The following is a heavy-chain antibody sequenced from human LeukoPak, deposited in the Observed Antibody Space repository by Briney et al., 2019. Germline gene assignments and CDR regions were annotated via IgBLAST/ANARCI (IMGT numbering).Heavy chain of an antibody. V-gene: IGHV1-8*01. CDR2: MNPNSGNT. Sequence: GASVKVSCKASGYTFTSYDINWVRQATGQGLEWMGWMNPNSGNTGYAQKFQGRVTMTRNTSISTAYMELSSPRSEDTAVYYCARGVIGGDRGRGYCSSTSCSQAYYYYYMDVWGKGTTVTVSS. CDR1: GYTFTSYD. D-gene: IGHD2-2*01. CDR3: ARGVIGGDRGRGYCSSTSCSQAYYYYYMDV. J-gene: IGHJ6*03.